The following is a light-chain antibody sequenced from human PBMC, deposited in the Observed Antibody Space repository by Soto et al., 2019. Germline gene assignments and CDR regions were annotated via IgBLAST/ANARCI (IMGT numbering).Light chain of an antibody. J-gene: IGKJ1*01. CDR1: QSISSW. CDR3: QQYNSWWT. V-gene: IGKV1-5*01. Sequence: DIQMTQSPSTLSASVGDRVTITCRASQSISSWLAWYQQKPGKAPKLLIYDASILESGVPSRFSGSGSGTEFTLTISSLQPDDFATYYCQQYNSWWTFGQGTNVEIK. CDR2: DAS.